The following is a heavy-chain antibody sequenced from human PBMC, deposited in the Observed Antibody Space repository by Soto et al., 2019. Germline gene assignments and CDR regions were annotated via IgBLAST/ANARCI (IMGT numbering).Heavy chain of an antibody. CDR2: INPYNGNT. CDR1: GYTFNTYG. D-gene: IGHD1-26*01. V-gene: IGHV1-18*01. Sequence: ASVKVSCKASGYTFNTYGITWVRQAPGQGLEWMGWINPYNGNTKFAQKLQDRVTMTTATSTSTAYMYLRSLRSEDTAVYYCARDRMGATNSRNIVPKSSLGYWGQGTLVTVSS. CDR3: ARDRMGATNSRNIVPKSSLGY. J-gene: IGHJ4*02.